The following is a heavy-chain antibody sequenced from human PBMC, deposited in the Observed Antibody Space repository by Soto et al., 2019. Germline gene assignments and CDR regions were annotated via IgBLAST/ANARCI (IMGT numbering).Heavy chain of an antibody. Sequence: TXSLTCSLSGDSIDNTVFFWNWIRQHPDKGLEWIGYISSSVKSYYNPSLKSRVTMSLDTSRNQISLNLTSVTAADTAVYFCARHLSGDYPNSNWFDPWGQGTLVTVSS. V-gene: IGHV4-31*03. CDR1: GDSIDNTVFF. D-gene: IGHD4-17*01. CDR3: ARHLSGDYPNSNWFDP. J-gene: IGHJ5*02. CDR2: ISSSVKS.